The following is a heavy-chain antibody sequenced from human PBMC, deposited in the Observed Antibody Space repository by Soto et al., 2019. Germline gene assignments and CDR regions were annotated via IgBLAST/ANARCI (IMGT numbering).Heavy chain of an antibody. CDR2: INPSGDNI. Sequence: QVQLVQSGAEVKKPGASVRVSCKASGDTLTSYAMHWVRQAPGPGLEWMGIINPSGDNIRYAQNFQGRVTMTRDTSTSTVYLELSSLRSEDTAIYYCARDPQGYCSGGRCYPFDSWGQGTLVTVSS. CDR1: GDTLTSYA. D-gene: IGHD2-15*01. V-gene: IGHV1-46*01. J-gene: IGHJ4*02. CDR3: ARDPQGYCSGGRCYPFDS.